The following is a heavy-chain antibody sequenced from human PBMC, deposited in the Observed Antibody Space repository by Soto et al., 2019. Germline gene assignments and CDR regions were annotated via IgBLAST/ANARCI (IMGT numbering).Heavy chain of an antibody. CDR3: ARVVVTATPSRFDP. D-gene: IGHD2-21*02. J-gene: IGHJ5*02. Sequence: SETLSLTCAVSGYSISSGYYWGWIRQPPGKGLEWIGSIYHSGSTYYNPSLKSRVTISVDTSKNQFSLKLSSVTAADTAVYYCARVVVTATPSRFDPWGKGTLVTVSS. V-gene: IGHV4-38-2*01. CDR1: GYSISSGYY. CDR2: IYHSGST.